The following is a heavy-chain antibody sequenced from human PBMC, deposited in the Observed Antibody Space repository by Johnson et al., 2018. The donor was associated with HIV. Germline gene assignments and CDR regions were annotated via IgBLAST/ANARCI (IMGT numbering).Heavy chain of an antibody. CDR1: GFSVSNNY. CDR3: AREMAATNAWALDI. J-gene: IGHJ3*02. D-gene: IGHD5-24*01. V-gene: IGHV3-66*01. Sequence: MQLVESGGGLVQPGGSLRLSCGASGFSVSNNYMNWVRQAPGKGLEWVSVIYSGGSTYYADSVKGRFTISRDNSKNTLYLQMNSLRAEDTAVYYCAREMAATNAWALDIWGQGTMVTVSS. CDR2: IYSGGST.